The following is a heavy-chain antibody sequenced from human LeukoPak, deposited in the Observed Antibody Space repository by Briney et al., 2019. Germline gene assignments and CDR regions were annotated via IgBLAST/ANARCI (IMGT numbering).Heavy chain of an antibody. Sequence: GGSLRLSCAASGFTFSSYWMHWVRQAPGKGLEWVSTISGGDISTYYADSVKGRFTVSRDNSKKTLYLQMNSLRAEDTAVYHCAKAPMVRGVIIADYWGQGTLVTVSS. CDR1: GFTFSSYW. V-gene: IGHV3-23*01. J-gene: IGHJ4*02. CDR3: AKAPMVRGVIIADY. CDR2: ISGGDIST. D-gene: IGHD3-10*01.